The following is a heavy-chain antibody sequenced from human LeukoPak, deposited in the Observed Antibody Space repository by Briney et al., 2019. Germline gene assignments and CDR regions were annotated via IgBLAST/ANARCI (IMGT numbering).Heavy chain of an antibody. CDR1: GGSISSSSYY. Sequence: SETLSLTCTVSGGSISSSSYYWGWIRQPPGEGLEWIGSIYYSGSTYYNPSLKSRVTISVDTSKNQFSLKLSSVTAADTAVYYCAGLPRYGDYGGYWGQGTLATVSS. CDR3: AGLPRYGDYGGY. V-gene: IGHV4-39*01. J-gene: IGHJ4*02. D-gene: IGHD4-17*01. CDR2: IYYSGST.